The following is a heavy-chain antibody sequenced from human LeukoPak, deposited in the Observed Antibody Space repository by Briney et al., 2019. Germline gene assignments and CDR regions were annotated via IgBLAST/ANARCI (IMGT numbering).Heavy chain of an antibody. CDR3: ARGANNWNYRSYFDY. V-gene: IGHV3-33*08. D-gene: IGHD1-7*01. Sequence: PGGSLRLSCAASALTFSSYAMSWVRQAPGKGLEWVAVIWYDGSNKYYADSVKGRFTISRDNSKNTLYLQMNSLRAEDTAVYYCARGANNWNYRSYFDYWGQGTLVTVSS. CDR1: ALTFSSYA. J-gene: IGHJ4*02. CDR2: IWYDGSNK.